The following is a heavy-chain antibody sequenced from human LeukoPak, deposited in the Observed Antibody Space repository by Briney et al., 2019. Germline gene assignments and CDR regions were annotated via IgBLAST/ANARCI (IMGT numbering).Heavy chain of an antibody. CDR1: GLTFRNYW. CDR2: IKPDGGVQ. D-gene: IGHD2-15*01. V-gene: IGHV3-7*01. CDR3: ATSFPYCSVDSCAL. J-gene: IGHJ4*02. Sequence: GGSLRLSCAASGLTFRNYWMSWVRQAPGKGLEWVANIKPDGGVQNYVDSEKGRFTITRDNAANSLFLQMNSLRDEDTAVYYCATSFPYCSVDSCALGGQGTLVTVSS.